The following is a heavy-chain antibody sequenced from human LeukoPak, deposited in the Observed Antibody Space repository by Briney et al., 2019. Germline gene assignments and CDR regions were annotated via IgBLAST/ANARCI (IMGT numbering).Heavy chain of an antibody. CDR1: GFSFSSYA. D-gene: IGHD6-19*01. CDR3: ARPYSSGWYEDFDY. V-gene: IGHV3-30-3*01. CDR2: ISYDGSNK. Sequence: PGGSLRLSCAASGFSFSSYAMHWVRQAPGKGLEWVAVISYDGSNKYYADSVKGRFTISRDNSKNTLYLQMNSLRAEDTAVYYCARPYSSGWYEDFDYWGQGTLVTVSS. J-gene: IGHJ4*02.